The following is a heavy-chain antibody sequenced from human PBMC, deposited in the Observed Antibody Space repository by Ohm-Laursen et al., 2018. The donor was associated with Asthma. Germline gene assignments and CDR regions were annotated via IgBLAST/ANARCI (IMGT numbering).Heavy chain of an antibody. V-gene: IGHV1-69*01. J-gene: IGHJ6*02. CDR2: IIPIFGTA. Sequence: SSVKVSCKASGYTFTSYAISWVRQAPGQGLEWMGGIIPIFGTANYAQKFQGRVTITADESTSTAYMELSSLRSEDTAVYYCARPNVVVVAATRSYYYGMDVWGQGTTVTVSS. CDR1: GYTFTSYA. D-gene: IGHD2-15*01. CDR3: ARPNVVVVAATRSYYYGMDV.